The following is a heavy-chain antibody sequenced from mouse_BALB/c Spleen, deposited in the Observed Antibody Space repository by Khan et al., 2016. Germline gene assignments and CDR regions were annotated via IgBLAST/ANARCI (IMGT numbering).Heavy chain of an antibody. J-gene: IGHJ3*01. V-gene: IGHV14-1*02. CDR3: ARDGSWFAY. CDR1: GFNIKDYY. Sequence: VQLQQSGAELVRPGALVKLSCKASGFNIKDYYMHWVKQRPEQGLEWIGWIDPENGNTIYDPKFQGKASITADTSSNTAYLQLSSLTSEDTAVYYGARDGSWFAYWGQGTLVTVSA. CDR2: IDPENGNT. D-gene: IGHD2-3*01.